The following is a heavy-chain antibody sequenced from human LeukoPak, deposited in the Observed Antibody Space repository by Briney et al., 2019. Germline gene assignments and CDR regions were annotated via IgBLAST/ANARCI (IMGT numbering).Heavy chain of an antibody. V-gene: IGHV3-9*01. D-gene: IGHD6-19*01. J-gene: IGHJ4*02. Sequence: GGSLRLSCAASGFTFDDYAMHWVRQAPGKGLEWVSGISWNSGNRGYADSVQGRFTISRDNAKNSLYLQKNGLRAEDTALYYCAKAPYNSGWDPIDYWGQGTLVTVSS. CDR3: AKAPYNSGWDPIDY. CDR2: ISWNSGNR. CDR1: GFTFDDYA.